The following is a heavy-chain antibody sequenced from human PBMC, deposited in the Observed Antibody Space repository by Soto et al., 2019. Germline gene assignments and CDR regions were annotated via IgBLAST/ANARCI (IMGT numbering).Heavy chain of an antibody. Sequence: GGSLRLSCAASGFTFDDYAMHWVRQAPGKGLEWVPGTSWNSGSIGYADSVKGRFTISRDNAKNSLYLQMNSLRAEDTALYYCARYREDAFDIWGQGTMVTVSS. J-gene: IGHJ3*02. CDR3: ARYREDAFDI. V-gene: IGHV3-9*01. CDR2: TSWNSGSI. CDR1: GFTFDDYA. D-gene: IGHD2-2*02.